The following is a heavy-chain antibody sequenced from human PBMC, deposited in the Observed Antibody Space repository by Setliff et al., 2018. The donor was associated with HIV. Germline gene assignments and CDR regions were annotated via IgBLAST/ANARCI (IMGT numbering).Heavy chain of an antibody. J-gene: IGHJ4*01. CDR3: ARNQGDSSGWYAGDY. CDR1: GYTFTSYP. Sequence: GAPVKVSCKASGYTFTSYPMHWVRQAPGQGLEWMGVINTSGGSAGYAEKFRGRVTMTRDTSTSTVYMDLRSLRSEDTAVYYCARNQGDSSGWYAGDYWGHGTLVTVSS. V-gene: IGHV1-46*01. CDR2: INTSGGSA. D-gene: IGHD6-19*01.